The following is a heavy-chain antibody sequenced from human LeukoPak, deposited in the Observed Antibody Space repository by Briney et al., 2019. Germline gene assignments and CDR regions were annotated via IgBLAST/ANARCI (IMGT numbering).Heavy chain of an antibody. V-gene: IGHV4-4*02. J-gene: IGHJ4*02. CDR2: IYHRGST. D-gene: IGHD3-10*01. Sequence: SGTLSLTCAVSGGSISSSNWWSGVRQPPGKGLEWIGEIYHRGSTNYNPSLKSRDTISVDKSKTQFSLKLRSVAVADPAVYYCARRSASYDGWYFDYWGQGSLVTVSS. CDR1: GGSISSSNW. CDR3: ARRSASYDGWYFDY.